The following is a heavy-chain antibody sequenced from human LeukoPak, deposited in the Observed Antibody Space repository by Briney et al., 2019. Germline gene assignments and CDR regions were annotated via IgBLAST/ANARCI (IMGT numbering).Heavy chain of an antibody. D-gene: IGHD6-13*01. Sequence: PSETLSLTCAVYGGSFSGYYWSWIRQPPGKGLEWIGEINHSGSTNYNPSLKSRVTISVDTSKNQFSLKLSSVTAADTAVYYCARGAAAGTEYWGQGTLVTVSS. CDR2: INHSGST. CDR3: ARGAAAGTEY. J-gene: IGHJ4*02. V-gene: IGHV4-34*01. CDR1: GGSFSGYY.